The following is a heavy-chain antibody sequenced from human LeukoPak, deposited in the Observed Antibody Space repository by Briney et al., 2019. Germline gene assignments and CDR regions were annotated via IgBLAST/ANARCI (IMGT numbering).Heavy chain of an antibody. CDR1: GFTFSSYA. D-gene: IGHD1-1*01. Sequence: GGSLRLSCAASGFTFSSYAMHWVRQAPGKGLEWVAVISYDGSNKYYADSVEGRFTISRDNSKNTLYLQMNSLRAEDTAVYYCARDPLGTRPGFDYWGQGTLVTVSS. V-gene: IGHV3-30*04. J-gene: IGHJ4*02. CDR2: ISYDGSNK. CDR3: ARDPLGTRPGFDY.